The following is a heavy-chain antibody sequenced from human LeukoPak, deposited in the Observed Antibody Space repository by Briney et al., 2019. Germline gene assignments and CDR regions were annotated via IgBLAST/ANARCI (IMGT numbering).Heavy chain of an antibody. CDR2: INPSGGST. V-gene: IGHV1-46*01. CDR3: ARETYGQEEVTYNWFDP. Sequence: ASVKVSCKASGYTFTSYYMHWVRQAPGQGLEWMGIINPSGGSTSYAQKFQGRVTMTRDTSTSTVYMELSSLRSEDTAVYYCARETYGQEEVTYNWFDPWGQGTLVTVSS. D-gene: IGHD3-10*01. CDR1: GYTFTSYY. J-gene: IGHJ5*02.